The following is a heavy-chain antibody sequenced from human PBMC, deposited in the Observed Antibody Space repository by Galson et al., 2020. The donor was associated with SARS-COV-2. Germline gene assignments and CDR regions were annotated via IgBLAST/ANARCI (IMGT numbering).Heavy chain of an antibody. D-gene: IGHD3-10*01. CDR3: TRESSDSGSYFSDY. CDR2: VHIDGTTT. CDR1: GFKFSTYW. V-gene: IGHV3-74*01. J-gene: IGHJ4*02. Sequence: TGGSLRLSCAASGFKFSTYWMQWVRQAPGKGLVWVSRVHIDGTTTKYADSVKGRFTISRDNAKNTLYLQMNSLRADDTAVYYCTRESSDSGSYFSDYWGQGTLVTVSS.